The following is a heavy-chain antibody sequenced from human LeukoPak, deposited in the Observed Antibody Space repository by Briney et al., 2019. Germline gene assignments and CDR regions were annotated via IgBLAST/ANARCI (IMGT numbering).Heavy chain of an antibody. Sequence: ASVKVSCKASGYTFTGYYMHWVRQATGQGLEWMGWVNPNSGGTDFAQRFQGRVTMTRDTAISTAYMELSRLRSDDTAVYYCARETPLASRAFDIWGQGTMVTVSS. D-gene: IGHD3-3*02. CDR3: ARETPLASRAFDI. V-gene: IGHV1-2*02. CDR2: VNPNSGGT. J-gene: IGHJ3*02. CDR1: GYTFTGYY.